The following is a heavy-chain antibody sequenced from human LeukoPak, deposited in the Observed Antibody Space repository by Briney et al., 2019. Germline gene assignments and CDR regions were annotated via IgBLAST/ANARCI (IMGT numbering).Heavy chain of an antibody. Sequence: PGGSLRLSCAASGFTFSSYAMHWVRQAPGKGLEWVAVISYDGSNKYYADSVKGRFTISRDNSKNTLYLQMNSLRAEDTAVYYCAKGQWLVLFPDYWGQGTLVTVSS. J-gene: IGHJ4*02. CDR3: AKGQWLVLFPDY. CDR2: ISYDGSNK. CDR1: GFTFSSYA. D-gene: IGHD6-19*01. V-gene: IGHV3-30-3*01.